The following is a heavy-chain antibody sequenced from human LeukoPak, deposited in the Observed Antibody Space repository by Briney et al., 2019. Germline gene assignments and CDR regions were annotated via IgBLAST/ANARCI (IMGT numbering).Heavy chain of an antibody. CDR3: ARDLGDFSALGRAFDY. Sequence: GRSLRLSCAASGFTFSSYAMHWVRQAPGKGLEWVAVISYDGSSKYYADSVKGRFTISRDNSKNTLYLQMNSLRAEDTAVYYCARDLGDFSALGRAFDYWGQGTLVTVSS. D-gene: IGHD2-21*02. CDR2: ISYDGSSK. J-gene: IGHJ4*02. V-gene: IGHV3-30-3*01. CDR1: GFTFSSYA.